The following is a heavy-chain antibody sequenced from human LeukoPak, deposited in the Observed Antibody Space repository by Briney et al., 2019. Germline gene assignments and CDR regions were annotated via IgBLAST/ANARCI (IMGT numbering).Heavy chain of an antibody. J-gene: IGHJ4*02. CDR2: ISWNSGSI. Sequence: GGSLRLSCAASGFTFDDYAMHWVRQAPGKGLEWVSGISWNSGSIGYADSVKGRFTISRDNAKNSLYLQMNSLRAEDTALYYCAKDIGVGGGWYWYYFDYWGQGTLVTVSS. CDR1: GFTFDDYA. V-gene: IGHV3-9*01. CDR3: AKDIGVGGGWYWYYFDY. D-gene: IGHD6-19*01.